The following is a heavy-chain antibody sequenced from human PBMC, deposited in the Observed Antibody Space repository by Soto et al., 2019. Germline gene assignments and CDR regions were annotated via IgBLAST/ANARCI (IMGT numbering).Heavy chain of an antibody. CDR3: ARIRRGSNSRYFDY. V-gene: IGHV2-70*01. J-gene: IGHJ4*02. CDR1: GFSLSTSGMC. Sequence: SGPTLVNPTQTLTLTCTCSGFSLSTSGMCVSWIRQPPGKALEWLALIDWDDDKYYSTSLKTRLTISKDTSKNQVVLTMTNMDPVDTATYYCARIRRGSNSRYFDYWGQGTLVTVSS. D-gene: IGHD4-4*01. CDR2: IDWDDDK.